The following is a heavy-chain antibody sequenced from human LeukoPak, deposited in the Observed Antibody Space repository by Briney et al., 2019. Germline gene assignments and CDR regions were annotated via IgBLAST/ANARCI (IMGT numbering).Heavy chain of an antibody. V-gene: IGHV1-18*01. D-gene: IGHD1-26*01. CDR2: ISAYNGHA. CDR3: ARDLGIVGATPPLYYMDV. J-gene: IGHJ6*03. Sequence: GASVKVSCKASGYTFTSYGISWVRQAPGQGLEWMGWISAYNGHANYAQKLQGRVTMTTDTSTSTAYMELRSLRSDDTAVYYCARDLGIVGATPPLYYMDVWGKGTTVTVSS. CDR1: GYTFTSYG.